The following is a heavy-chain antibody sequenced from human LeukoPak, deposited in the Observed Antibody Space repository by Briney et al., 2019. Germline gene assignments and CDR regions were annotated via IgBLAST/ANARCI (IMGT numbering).Heavy chain of an antibody. CDR1: GFTFSSYA. D-gene: IGHD1-26*01. CDR3: ARLGIGGATGAFDI. V-gene: IGHV3-64*01. CDR2: ISSNGGST. J-gene: IGHJ3*02. Sequence: GGSLRLSCAASGFTFSSYAMHWVRQAPGKGLEYVSAISSNGGSTYYANSVKGRFTISRDNSKNTLYLQMGSLRAEDMAVYYCARLGIGGATGAFDIWGQGTMVTVSS.